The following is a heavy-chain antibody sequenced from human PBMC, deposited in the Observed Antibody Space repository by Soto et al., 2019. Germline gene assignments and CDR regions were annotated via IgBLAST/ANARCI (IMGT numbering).Heavy chain of an antibody. CDR3: GKDTKAELRGPGDY. Sequence: EVQLVESGGGLVQPGRSLRLSCAASGFTFDDYAMHWVRQAPGKGLEWVSGISWNSGSIGYADSVKGRFTISRDNAKNSLYQQMNSLRAEDTALYYCGKDTKAELRGPGDYWGQGTLVTVSS. CDR1: GFTFDDYA. D-gene: IGHD1-26*01. V-gene: IGHV3-9*01. CDR2: ISWNSGSI. J-gene: IGHJ4*02.